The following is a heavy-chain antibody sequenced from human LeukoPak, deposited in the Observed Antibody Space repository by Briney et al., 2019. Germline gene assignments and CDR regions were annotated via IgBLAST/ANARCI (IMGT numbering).Heavy chain of an antibody. Sequence: PGGSLRLSCAASGFTFSSYSMAWVRQAPGRGPEWVSVISAGGETTYYADSVKGRFTISRDNSKNTLYLQMNSLRAGDTAVYYCARAAMVRGVDYFDYWGQGTLVTVSS. CDR1: GFTFSSYS. V-gene: IGHV3-23*01. CDR3: ARAAMVRGVDYFDY. D-gene: IGHD3-10*01. CDR2: ISAGGETT. J-gene: IGHJ4*02.